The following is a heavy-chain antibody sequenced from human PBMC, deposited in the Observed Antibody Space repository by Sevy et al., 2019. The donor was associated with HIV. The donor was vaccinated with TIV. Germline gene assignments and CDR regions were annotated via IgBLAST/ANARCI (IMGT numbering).Heavy chain of an antibody. CDR2: ISKSGSTT. V-gene: IGHV3-48*02. D-gene: IGHD7-27*01. Sequence: GGSLRLSCAASGFTFSHHNMNWVRQAPGKGLEWISYISKSGSTTYFANSVRGRLTISRDNAKNSLFLEMHSLTDEDTAVYYCAREENRELGTIPLDSWGRGIQVTVS. CDR3: AREENRELGTIPLDS. J-gene: IGHJ4*02. CDR1: GFTFSHHN.